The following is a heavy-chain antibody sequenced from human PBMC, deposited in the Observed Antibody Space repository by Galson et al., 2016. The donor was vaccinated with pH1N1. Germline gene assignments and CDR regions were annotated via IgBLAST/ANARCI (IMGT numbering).Heavy chain of an antibody. CDR1: GGIFNKYA. CDR3: ATAGPLVREILYYSYAMDV. Sequence: SVKVSCKASGGIFNKYAISWVRQAPGQGLEWVGDIIAIFGVPNYAQRFQGRVTVSADIFTKTAYMELSSLTYEDTAIYYCATAGPLVREILYYSYAMDVWGQGTTVTVSS. CDR2: IIAIFGVP. J-gene: IGHJ6*02. D-gene: IGHD3-10*01. V-gene: IGHV1-69*10.